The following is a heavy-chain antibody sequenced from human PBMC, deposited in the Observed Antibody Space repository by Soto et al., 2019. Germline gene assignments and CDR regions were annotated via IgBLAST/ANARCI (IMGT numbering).Heavy chain of an antibody. CDR1: DFDFSSYG. CDR3: ARDSRWPILNFDN. Sequence: GGSLRLSCAASDFDFSSYGIHWVRQAPGKGLEWVAASPYDGRETFYADSAKGRFTVSKEMSKNTAFLQMNALRHEDTAVYFCARDSRWPILNFDNWGQGTRVTVSS. D-gene: IGHD2-15*01. V-gene: IGHV3-30*03. J-gene: IGHJ4*02. CDR2: SPYDGRET.